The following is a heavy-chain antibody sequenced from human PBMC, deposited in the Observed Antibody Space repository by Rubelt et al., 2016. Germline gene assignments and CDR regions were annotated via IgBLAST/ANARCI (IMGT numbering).Heavy chain of an antibody. CDR3: AREITPADLD. J-gene: IGHJ4*02. D-gene: IGHD2-2*01. CDR2: ISYDGSKK. CDR1: GFTFSSYA. V-gene: IGHV3-30*04. Sequence: QVQLVESGGGVVQPGRSLRLSCAASGFTFSSYAMHWVRQAPGKGLEWVAVISYDGSKKYYADSVKGRFTISRDNSKNTLYLQMNSLRAEDTAVYYCAREITPADLDWGQGTLVTVSS.